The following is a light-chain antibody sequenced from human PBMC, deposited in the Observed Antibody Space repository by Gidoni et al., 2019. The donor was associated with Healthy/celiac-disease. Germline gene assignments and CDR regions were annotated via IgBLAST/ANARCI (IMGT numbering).Light chain of an antibody. V-gene: IGKV3-20*01. J-gene: IGKJ1*01. CDR3: QQYGRSTWT. CDR2: GAS. Sequence: LTQSPGTLSLSPGERATLSCRASQSVSSSYLAWYQQKPGQAPRLLSYGASSRATGSPDRLSGSGSGADFTLTISRLEPEDFAVYYWQQYGRSTWTFGQGTKVEIK. CDR1: QSVSSSY.